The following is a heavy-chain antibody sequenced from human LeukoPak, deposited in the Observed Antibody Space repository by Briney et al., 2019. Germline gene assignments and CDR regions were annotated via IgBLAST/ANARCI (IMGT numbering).Heavy chain of an antibody. D-gene: IGHD5-24*01. J-gene: IGHJ4*02. Sequence: SETLSLTCIVSGGSFTSGYYYWTWIRHYPGKGLEWIGYIHPSGITDYNPSLKSRVTMSLDTSQNQFSLKLTSVTAADTAIYYCTRGQDAFKTGFWGQGTLVTVSS. CDR3: TRGQDAFKTGF. CDR1: GGSFTSGYYY. V-gene: IGHV4-31*03. CDR2: IHPSGIT.